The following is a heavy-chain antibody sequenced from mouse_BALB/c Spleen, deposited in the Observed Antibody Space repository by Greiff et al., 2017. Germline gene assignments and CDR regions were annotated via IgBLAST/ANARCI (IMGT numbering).Heavy chain of an antibody. D-gene: IGHD2-1*01. CDR3: ARGGNPYYFDY. CDR2: IYPGGGYT. J-gene: IGHJ2*01. V-gene: IGHV1-63*02. Sequence: VQLVESGAELVRPGTSVKISCKASGYTFTNYWLGWVKQRPGHGLEWIGDIYPGGGYTNYNEKFKGKATLTADTSSSTAYMQLSSLTSEDSAVYFCARGGNPYYFDYWGQGTTLTVSS. CDR1: GYTFTNYW.